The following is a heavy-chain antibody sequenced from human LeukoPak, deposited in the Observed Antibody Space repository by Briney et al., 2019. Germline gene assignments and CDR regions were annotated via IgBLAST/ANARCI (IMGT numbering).Heavy chain of an antibody. D-gene: IGHD5-18*01. J-gene: IGHJ4*02. Sequence: GRSLRLSCAASGFTFSSYAMHWVRQAPGKGLEWVAVISYDGSNKYYADSVKGRSTISRDNSKNTLYLQMNSLRAEDTAVYYCAREAYSYGYIDYWGQGTLVTVSS. CDR2: ISYDGSNK. V-gene: IGHV3-30*04. CDR3: AREAYSYGYIDY. CDR1: GFTFSSYA.